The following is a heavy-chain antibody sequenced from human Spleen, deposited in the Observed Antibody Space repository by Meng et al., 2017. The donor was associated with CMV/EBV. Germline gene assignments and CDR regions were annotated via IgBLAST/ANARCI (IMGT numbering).Heavy chain of an antibody. V-gene: IGHV4-31*02. D-gene: IGHD5-18*01. Sequence: VSGASISSGGYYWGWVRQRPGKGLEWIGYIHYRGSTSDNPSLKSRLTMSGDSSKNQFSLRLNAVTAADTAVFYCARQGYSYGLELDSWGRGTLVTVSS. CDR3: ARQGYSYGLELDS. CDR1: GASISSGGYY. J-gene: IGHJ2*01. CDR2: IHYRGST.